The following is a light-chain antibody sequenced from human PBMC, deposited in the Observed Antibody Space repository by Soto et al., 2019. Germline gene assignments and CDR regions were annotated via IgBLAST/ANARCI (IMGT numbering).Light chain of an antibody. CDR2: GAS. CDR1: QSVSSGY. Sequence: EIVLPQSPGTLSSSTGERATLSCRASQSVSSGYLAWYQQKPGQAPRLLIYGASSMATGIPDSFSGSGSGTDSTLTISRLAAEDCAVYCFQRYGTAPYTLGQGTKLEIK. J-gene: IGKJ2*01. V-gene: IGKV3-20*01. CDR3: QRYGTAPYT.